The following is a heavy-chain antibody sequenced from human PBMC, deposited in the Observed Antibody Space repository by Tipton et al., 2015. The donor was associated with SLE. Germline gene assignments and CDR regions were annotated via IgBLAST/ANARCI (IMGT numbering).Heavy chain of an antibody. CDR3: VRQGAGWYEEEV. D-gene: IGHD6-19*01. Sequence: TLSLTCAVYGGSISDYYWSWIRQTPGEGLEWIGEINHSGGGRGSNYNPSLKSRLTISLDTSKNQISLKLSSVTAADTAVYYCVRQGAGWYEEEVWGQGTLVTVSS. J-gene: IGHJ1*01. V-gene: IGHV4-34*01. CDR2: INHSGGGRGS. CDR1: GGSISDYY.